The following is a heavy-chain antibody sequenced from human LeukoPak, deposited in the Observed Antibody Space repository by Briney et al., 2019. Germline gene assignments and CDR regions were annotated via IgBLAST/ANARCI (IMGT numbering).Heavy chain of an antibody. J-gene: IGHJ4*02. V-gene: IGHV3-53*01. CDR2: IYTGGTT. CDR3: AREGRFQSFDY. CDR1: GFSVGSNY. Sequence: SGGSLRLSCAASGFSVGSNYMSWVRQAPGKGLEWVSVIYTGGTTHYVESVMGRFTISRDDSHNTVHLHMSGLRAEDTAVYYCAREGRFQSFDYWGQGTLVAVSS.